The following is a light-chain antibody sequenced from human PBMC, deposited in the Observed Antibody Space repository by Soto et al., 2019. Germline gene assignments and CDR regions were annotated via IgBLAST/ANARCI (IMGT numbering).Light chain of an antibody. CDR3: QQYYSYPLT. CDR2: AAS. V-gene: IGKV1-8*01. CDR1: QDINNF. J-gene: IGKJ4*01. Sequence: IQMTQSPSSLSASVGDSVTISCQASQDINNFLNWYQQKPGKAPKLLIYAASTLQSGVPSRFSGSGSGTDFTLTISCLQSEDFATYYCQQYYSYPLTFGGGTKVDIK.